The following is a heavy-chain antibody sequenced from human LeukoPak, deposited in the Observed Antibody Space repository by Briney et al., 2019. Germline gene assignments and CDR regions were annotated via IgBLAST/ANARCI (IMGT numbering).Heavy chain of an antibody. J-gene: IGHJ4*02. D-gene: IGHD2-2*01. V-gene: IGHV1-69*02. CDR1: GGTFSSYT. CDR3: ASRYCSSTSCYGTLDY. CDR2: IIPILGIA. Sequence: SVKVSCKASGGTFSSYTISWVRQAPGQGLEWVGRIIPILGIANYAQKFQGRVTIIADKSTSTAYMELSSLRSEDTAVYYCASRYCSSTSCYGTLDYWGQGTPVTVSS.